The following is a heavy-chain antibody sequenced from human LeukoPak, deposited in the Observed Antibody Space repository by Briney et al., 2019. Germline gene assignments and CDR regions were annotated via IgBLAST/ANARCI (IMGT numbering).Heavy chain of an antibody. Sequence: ASVKVSCKASGYTFTSYGISWVRQAPGQGLEWMGWISAYNGNTNYAQKLQGRVTMTTDTSTSTAYMELRNLRSDDTAVYYCARSYSSGSTSRWDPTGTWFDPWGQGTLVTVSS. D-gene: IGHD2-2*01. J-gene: IGHJ5*02. CDR3: ARSYSSGSTSRWDPTGTWFDP. CDR2: ISAYNGNT. V-gene: IGHV1-18*01. CDR1: GYTFTSYG.